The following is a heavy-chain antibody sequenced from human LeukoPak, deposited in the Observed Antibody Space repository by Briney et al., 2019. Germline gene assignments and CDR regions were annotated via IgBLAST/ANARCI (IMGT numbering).Heavy chain of an antibody. CDR2: IYYSGST. D-gene: IGHD3-3*01. CDR1: GGSVSSGSYY. J-gene: IGHJ3*02. CDR3: ARGYYDFWSGYYRSLAFDI. V-gene: IGHV4-61*01. Sequence: SETLSLTCTVSGGSVSSGSYYWSWIRQPPGTGLEWIGYIYYSGSTNYNPSLKSRVTIPVDTSKNQFSLKLSSVTAADTAVYYCARGYYDFWSGYYRSLAFDIWGQGTMVTVSS.